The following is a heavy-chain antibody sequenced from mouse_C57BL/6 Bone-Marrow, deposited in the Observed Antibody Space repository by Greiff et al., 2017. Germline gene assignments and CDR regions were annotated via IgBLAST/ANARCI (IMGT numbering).Heavy chain of an antibody. V-gene: IGHV5-17*01. D-gene: IGHD1-1*01. CDR1: GFTFSDYG. CDR3: ARYGSTRYFDV. J-gene: IGHJ1*03. Sequence: EVKLMESGGGLVKPGGSLKLSCAASGFTFSDYGMHWVRQAPETGLEWVAYISSGSSTIYYADTVKGRFTISRDNAKNTLFLQMTSLRSEDTAMYYCARYGSTRYFDVWGTGTTVTVSS. CDR2: ISSGSSTI.